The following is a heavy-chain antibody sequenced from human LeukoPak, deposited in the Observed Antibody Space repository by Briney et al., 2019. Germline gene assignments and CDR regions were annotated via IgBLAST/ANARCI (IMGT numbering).Heavy chain of an antibody. CDR2: ISYDGSNK. J-gene: IGHJ4*02. CDR1: GFNFSSYG. D-gene: IGHD3-10*01. Sequence: GGSLRLSCAASGFNFSSYGMHWVRQAPGKGLEWVAVISYDGSNKYYADSVKGRFTISRDNSKNTLYLQMNSLRAEDTAVYYCARISGSSQGDWGQGTLVTVSS. CDR3: ARISGSSQGD. V-gene: IGHV3-30*03.